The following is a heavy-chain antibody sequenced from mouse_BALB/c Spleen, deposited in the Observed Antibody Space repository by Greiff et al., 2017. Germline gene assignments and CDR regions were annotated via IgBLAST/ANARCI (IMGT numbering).Heavy chain of an antibody. CDR2: INSNGGST. CDR3: ARESLNYYAMDY. CDR1: GFTFSSYG. V-gene: IGHV5-6-3*01. J-gene: IGHJ4*01. D-gene: IGHD1-3*01. Sequence: EVQLVESGGGLVQPGGSLKLSCAASGFTFSSYGMSWVRQTPDKRLELVATINSNGGSTYYPDSVKGRFTISRDNAKNTLYLQMSSLKSEDTAMYYCARESLNYYAMDYWGQGTSVTVSS.